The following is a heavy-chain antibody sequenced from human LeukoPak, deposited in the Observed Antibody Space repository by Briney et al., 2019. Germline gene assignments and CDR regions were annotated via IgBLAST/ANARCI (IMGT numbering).Heavy chain of an antibody. J-gene: IGHJ4*02. CDR1: GFDFNIYS. V-gene: IGHV3-21*01. CDR3: ARVYSSGWYYFDY. Sequence: GGSLRLSCVASGFDFNIYSMTWVRQAPGKGLEWVSSISSNSAYRYYADSLQGRFTMSRDNAKNSLYLQMNSLRAEDTAVYYCARVYSSGWYYFDYWGQATLVTVSS. D-gene: IGHD6-19*01. CDR2: ISSNSAYR.